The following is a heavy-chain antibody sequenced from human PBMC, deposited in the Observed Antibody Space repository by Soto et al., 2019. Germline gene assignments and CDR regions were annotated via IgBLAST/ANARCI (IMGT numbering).Heavy chain of an antibody. CDR2: IPHDGNNE. J-gene: IGHJ3*02. V-gene: IGHV3-33*01. CDR3: ARGLDKSAGGAFDI. D-gene: IGHD3-10*01. Sequence: QVQLVESGGGVVQPGGSLSLSCAASAFPFSRSAMHWLRQAPGKGLEWVAVIPHDGNNEDYTDSVRGRFTISRDNSKHTFYLQMNRLRGEDTAVYYCARGLDKSAGGAFDIWGQGTMVTVSS. CDR1: AFPFSRSA.